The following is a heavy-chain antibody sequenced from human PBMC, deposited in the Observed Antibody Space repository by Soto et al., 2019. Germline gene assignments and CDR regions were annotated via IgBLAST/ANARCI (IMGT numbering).Heavy chain of an antibody. CDR2: ISAYNGNT. CDR3: ARDSGLRFQSYGMDV. J-gene: IGHJ6*02. CDR1: GYTFTSYG. Sequence: ASVKVSCKASGYTFTSYGISLVRQAPGQGLEWMGWISAYNGNTNYAQKLQGRVTMTTDTSTSTAYMELRSLRSDDTAVYYCARDSGLRFQSYGMDVWGQGTTVTVSS. V-gene: IGHV1-18*01. D-gene: IGHD4-17*01.